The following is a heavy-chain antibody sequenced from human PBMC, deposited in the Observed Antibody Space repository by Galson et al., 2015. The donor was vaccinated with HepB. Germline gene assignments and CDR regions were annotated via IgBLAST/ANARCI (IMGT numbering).Heavy chain of an antibody. V-gene: IGHV3-48*02. Sequence: SLRLSCAASGFTFSSYSTNWVRQAPGKGLEWVSYISSSSSTIYYADSVKGRFTISRDNAKNSLYLQMNSLRDEDTAVYYCARDLPPYEGYYYDSSGYYYFDYWGQGTLVTVSS. CDR2: ISSSSSTI. CDR1: GFTFSSYS. J-gene: IGHJ4*02. CDR3: ARDLPPYEGYYYDSSGYYYFDY. D-gene: IGHD3-22*01.